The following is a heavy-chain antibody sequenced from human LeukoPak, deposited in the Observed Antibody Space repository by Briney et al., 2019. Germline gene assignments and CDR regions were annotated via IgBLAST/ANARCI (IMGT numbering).Heavy chain of an antibody. D-gene: IGHD3-10*01. J-gene: IGHJ4*02. V-gene: IGHV3-23*01. CDR2: ISGVGDAT. CDR1: DFSFITYA. CDR3: ARDSLMLRGPHVIYYFDF. Sequence: GGSLRLSCAASDFSFITYAMSWVRQAPGKGLEWVSTISGVGDATYYADSVKGRFTISRDNSKNTLDLQMNSLRAEDTAVYYCARDSLMLRGPHVIYYFDFWGQGTLVTVSS.